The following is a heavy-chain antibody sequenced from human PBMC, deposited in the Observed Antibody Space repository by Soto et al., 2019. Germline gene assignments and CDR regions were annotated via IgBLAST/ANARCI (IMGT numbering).Heavy chain of an antibody. CDR1: GGTLTISSHG. Sequence: GASVKVSCKASGGTLTISSHGISWVRQAPGQGPEWMGWISGHNGNTNHPQSLQGRVTMTTDTSRNTAYMELRSLRSDDTAVYYCARHRFNYYDDTVYYYFDYWGQGTLVTVSS. D-gene: IGHD3-22*01. CDR2: ISGHNGNT. CDR3: ARHRFNYYDDTVYYYFDY. J-gene: IGHJ4*02. V-gene: IGHV1-18*01.